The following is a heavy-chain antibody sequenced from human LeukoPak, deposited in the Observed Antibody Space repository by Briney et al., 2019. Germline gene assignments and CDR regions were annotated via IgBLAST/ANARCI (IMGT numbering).Heavy chain of an antibody. V-gene: IGHV3-30*02. D-gene: IGHD4-17*01. Sequence: GGSLRLSCAASGFTFRNLGMHWVRQAPGKGLEWVAFIRYDGSNKYYADSVKGRFTISRDNSKNTLYLQMNSLRAEDTAVYYCAKDFGSISIYGDYGVDYWGQGTLVTVSS. J-gene: IGHJ4*02. CDR1: GFTFRNLG. CDR2: IRYDGSNK. CDR3: AKDFGSISIYGDYGVDY.